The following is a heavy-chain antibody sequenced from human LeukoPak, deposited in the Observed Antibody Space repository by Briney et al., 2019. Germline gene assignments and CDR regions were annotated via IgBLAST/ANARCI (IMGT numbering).Heavy chain of an antibody. V-gene: IGHV3-9*01. Sequence: GRSLRLSCAASGFTFDDYAMHWVRQAPGKGLEWVSGISWSSGSIGYADSVKGRFTISRDNAKNSLYLQMNSLRAEDTALYYCAKEGRSAGPFDYWGQGTLVTVSS. CDR2: ISWSSGSI. D-gene: IGHD2-15*01. CDR1: GFTFDDYA. J-gene: IGHJ4*02. CDR3: AKEGRSAGPFDY.